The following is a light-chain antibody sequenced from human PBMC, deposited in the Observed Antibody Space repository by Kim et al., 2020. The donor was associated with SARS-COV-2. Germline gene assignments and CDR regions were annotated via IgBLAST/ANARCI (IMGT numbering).Light chain of an antibody. CDR1: QSISTS. Sequence: SASVGDRVTITCRASQSISTSLAWYQQKPGKAPKLLIYGAFILESGVPSRFSGSGSGTEFTLTISSLQPDDFGTYYCQQYNIYSAFGQGTKVDIK. J-gene: IGKJ1*01. CDR3: QQYNIYSA. V-gene: IGKV1-5*03. CDR2: GAF.